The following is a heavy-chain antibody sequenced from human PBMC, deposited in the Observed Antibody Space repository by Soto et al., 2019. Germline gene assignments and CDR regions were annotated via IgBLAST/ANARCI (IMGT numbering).Heavy chain of an antibody. V-gene: IGHV1-3*01. Sequence: QVHLVQSGAEVREPGASVKVSCTASGYTFTSYPLHWVRQAPGQRLEWMGRLNVGNGNTDYSQNFQGRVTCTRDTVTSTASMELSSVTCEHTAVYYCAREGEVCGGSCCTYSWFDPWGQGTLVSVSS. CDR1: GYTFTSYP. CDR3: AREGEVCGGSCCTYSWFDP. D-gene: IGHD2-15*01. J-gene: IGHJ5*02. CDR2: LNVGNGNT.